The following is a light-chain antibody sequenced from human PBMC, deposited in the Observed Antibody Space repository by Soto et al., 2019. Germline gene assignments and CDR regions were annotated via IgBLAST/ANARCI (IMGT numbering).Light chain of an antibody. Sequence: EIVLTQSPATLSLSPGERATLSCRASQSVSSYLAWYQQKPGQAPRLLIYDASSRATGIPDRISGSGSGTDFTLTISRLEPEDFAVYYCQQYGSAPFTFGPGTKVDIK. CDR2: DAS. V-gene: IGKV3-20*01. CDR3: QQYGSAPFT. J-gene: IGKJ3*01. CDR1: QSVSSY.